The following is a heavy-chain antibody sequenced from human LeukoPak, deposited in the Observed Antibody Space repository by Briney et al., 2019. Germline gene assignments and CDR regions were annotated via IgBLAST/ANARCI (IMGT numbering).Heavy chain of an antibody. D-gene: IGHD6-19*01. CDR1: GGSISSGDYY. V-gene: IGHV4-30-4*08. J-gene: IGHJ4*02. Sequence: SETLSLTCTVSGGSISSGDYYWSWIRQPPGKGLEWIGYIYYSGSTYYNPSLKSRVTISVDTSKNQFSLKLSSVTAADPAVYYCARDQGSTVAGFDYWGQGTLVTVSS. CDR2: IYYSGST. CDR3: ARDQGSTVAGFDY.